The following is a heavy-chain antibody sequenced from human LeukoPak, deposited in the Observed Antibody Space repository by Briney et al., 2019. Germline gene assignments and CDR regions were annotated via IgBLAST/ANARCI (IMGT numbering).Heavy chain of an antibody. V-gene: IGHV1-2*02. D-gene: IGHD6-13*01. CDR3: ARAFYSSSWYVLDY. Sequence: ASVKVSCKASGYTFTGYYIHWMRQAPGQGLEWMGWISPNSGGTNYAQKFQGRVTITADESTSTAYMELSSLRSEDTAVYYCARAFYSSSWYVLDYWGQGTLVTVSS. CDR2: ISPNSGGT. CDR1: GYTFTGYY. J-gene: IGHJ4*02.